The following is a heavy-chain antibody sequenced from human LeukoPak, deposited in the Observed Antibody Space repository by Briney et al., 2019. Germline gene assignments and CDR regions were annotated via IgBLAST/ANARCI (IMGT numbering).Heavy chain of an antibody. D-gene: IGHD3-3*01. V-gene: IGHV3-9*03. CDR3: AKGHDYYDFWSGPGGE. CDR1: GFTFDDYA. CDR2: ISWNSGSI. J-gene: IGHJ4*02. Sequence: GRSLRLSCAASGFTFDDYAMHWVRQAPGKGLEWVSGISWNSGSIGYADSVKGRFTISRDNAKNSLYLQMNSLRAEDMALYYCAKGHDYYDFWSGPGGEWGQGTLVTVSS.